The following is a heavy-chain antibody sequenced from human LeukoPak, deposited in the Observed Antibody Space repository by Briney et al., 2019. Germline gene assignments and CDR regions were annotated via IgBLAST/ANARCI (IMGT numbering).Heavy chain of an antibody. CDR1: GGSISSYY. CDR3: ARMYYYDSRWFDP. CDR2: IYYSGST. V-gene: IGHV4-59*01. D-gene: IGHD3-22*01. Sequence: PSETLSLTCTVSGGSISSYYWSWIRQPPGKGLEWIGYIYYSGSTNYNPSLKSRVTISVDTSKNQFSLKLSSVTAADTAAYYCARMYYYDSRWFDPWGQGTLVTVSS. J-gene: IGHJ5*02.